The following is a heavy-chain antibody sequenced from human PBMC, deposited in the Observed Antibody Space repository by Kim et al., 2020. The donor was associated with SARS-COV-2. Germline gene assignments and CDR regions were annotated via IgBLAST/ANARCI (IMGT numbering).Heavy chain of an antibody. CDR3: AKTLAAAGTEEYFQH. V-gene: IGHV3-23*01. J-gene: IGHJ1*01. D-gene: IGHD6-13*01. Sequence: DSVKGRFTISRDNSKNTLYLQMNSLRAEDTAVYYCAKTLAAAGTEEYFQHWGQGTLVTVSS.